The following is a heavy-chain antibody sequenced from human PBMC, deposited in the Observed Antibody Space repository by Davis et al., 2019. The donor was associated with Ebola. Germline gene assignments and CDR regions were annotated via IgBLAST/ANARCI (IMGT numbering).Heavy chain of an antibody. D-gene: IGHD2-15*01. J-gene: IGHJ6*03. CDR3: ARAFIYCSGGSCYGRGYYYYMDV. CDR2: INHSGST. Sequence: PSETLSLTCAVYGGSFSGYYWSWIRQPPGKGLEWIGEINHSGSTNYNPSLKSRVTISVDTSKNQFSLKLSSVTAADTAVYYCARAFIYCSGGSCYGRGYYYYMDVWGKGTTVTVSS. CDR1: GGSFSGYY. V-gene: IGHV4-34*01.